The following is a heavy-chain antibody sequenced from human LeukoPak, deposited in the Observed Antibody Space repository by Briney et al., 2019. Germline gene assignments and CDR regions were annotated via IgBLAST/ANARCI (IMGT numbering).Heavy chain of an antibody. CDR1: GGSISNYY. J-gene: IGHJ4*02. D-gene: IGHD3-10*01. V-gene: IGHV4-59*01. CDR3: ARQASRGSPFDY. CDR2: ICYCGST. Sequence: SETLSLTCTVSGGSISNYYWSWIRQPPGKGLEWVGYICYCGSTNYNPSLKSRVTISLDKSKSRFSLKLSSVTAADTAVYYCARQASRGSPFDYWGQGTLVTVSS.